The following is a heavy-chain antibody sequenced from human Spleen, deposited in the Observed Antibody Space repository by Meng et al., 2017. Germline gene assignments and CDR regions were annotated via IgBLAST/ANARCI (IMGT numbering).Heavy chain of an antibody. D-gene: IGHD3-10*01. CDR2: IKQDGSEK. CDR3: AKDTYGSGSYYNPLHFDY. CDR1: GFTFSSYW. J-gene: IGHJ4*02. V-gene: IGHV3-7*03. Sequence: GESLKISCAASGFTFSSYWMSWVRQAPGKGLEWVANIKQDGSEKYYVDSVKGRFTISRDNAKNSLYLQMNSLRAEDTAVYYCAKDTYGSGSYYNPLHFDYWGQGTLVTVSS.